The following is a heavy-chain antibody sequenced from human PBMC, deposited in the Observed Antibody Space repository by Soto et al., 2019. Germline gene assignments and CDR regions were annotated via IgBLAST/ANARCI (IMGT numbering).Heavy chain of an antibody. D-gene: IGHD1-26*01. CDR3: ARGDGSYYHFDY. J-gene: IGHJ4*02. Sequence: GGSLRLSCAASGFTFSSYNMNRVRQAPGKGLEWVSSISSRSSYTYYADSVKGRFTISRDNAKNSVYLQMNSLRAEETAVYYCARGDGSYYHFDYWGQGALVTVSS. CDR1: GFTFSSYN. CDR2: ISSRSSYT. V-gene: IGHV3-21*01.